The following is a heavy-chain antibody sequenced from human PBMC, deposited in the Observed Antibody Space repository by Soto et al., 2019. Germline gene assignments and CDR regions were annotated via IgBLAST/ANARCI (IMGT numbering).Heavy chain of an antibody. CDR3: AQYRLSYYGSGSYNWFDP. CDR2: IYWDDDK. Sequence: SGPTLVKPTQTLTLTCTFSGFSLSTSGVGVGWIRQPPGKALEWLALIYWDDDKRYSPSLKSRLTITKDTSKNQVVLTMTNMDPVDTATYYCAQYRLSYYGSGSYNWFDPWGQGTLVTVSS. CDR1: GFSLSTSGVG. D-gene: IGHD3-10*01. V-gene: IGHV2-5*02. J-gene: IGHJ5*02.